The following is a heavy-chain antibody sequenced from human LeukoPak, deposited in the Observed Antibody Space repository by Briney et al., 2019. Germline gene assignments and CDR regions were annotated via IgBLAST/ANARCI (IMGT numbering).Heavy chain of an antibody. CDR2: IIPIFGTA. Sequence: SVKVSCKASGYTFTGYYMHWMRQAPGQGLEWMGGIIPIFGTANYAQKFQGRVTITTDESTSTAYMELSSLRSEDTAVYYCARGYYDSSAFGPWGQGTLVTVSS. D-gene: IGHD3-22*01. V-gene: IGHV1-69*05. CDR1: GYTFTGYY. CDR3: ARGYYDSSAFGP. J-gene: IGHJ5*02.